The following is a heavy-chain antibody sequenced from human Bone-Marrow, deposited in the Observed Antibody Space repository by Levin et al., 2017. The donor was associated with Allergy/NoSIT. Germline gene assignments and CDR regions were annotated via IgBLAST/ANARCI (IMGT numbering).Heavy chain of an antibody. CDR2: INTNNGNP. J-gene: IGHJ4*02. D-gene: IGHD3-9*01. Sequence: GESLKISCKTSGYTFFNYAMNWVRQAPGQGLEWMGWINTNNGNPTYAQGFTGRFVFSLDTSVSTAYLQISSLKAEDTAVYYCARVSDINYDVLTCSYDPPPQYRMVDYWGQGTLVTVSS. CDR3: ARVSDINYDVLTCSYDPPPQYRMVDY. CDR1: GYTFFNYA. V-gene: IGHV7-4-1*02.